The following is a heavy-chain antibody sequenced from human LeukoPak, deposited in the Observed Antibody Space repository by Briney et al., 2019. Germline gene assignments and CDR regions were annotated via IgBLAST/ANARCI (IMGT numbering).Heavy chain of an antibody. CDR1: GFTFSGSE. V-gene: IGHV3-48*03. CDR2: IRTDGTTT. J-gene: IGHJ2*01. CDR3: ARPFGWHFDL. D-gene: IGHD3-16*01. Sequence: GGSLRLSCTASGFTFSGSEMSWVRQTPGQGLEWLSNIRTDGTTTYYADSVKGRFTISRDNAENSLYLQMDRLRPDDTALYYCARPFGWHFDLWGRGTLVTVSS.